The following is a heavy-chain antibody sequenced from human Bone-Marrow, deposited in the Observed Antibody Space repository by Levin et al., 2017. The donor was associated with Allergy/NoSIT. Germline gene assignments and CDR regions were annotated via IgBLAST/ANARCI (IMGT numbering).Heavy chain of an antibody. D-gene: IGHD3-10*01. CDR3: ARDAGGESWYFDY. CDR2: IKQDGSEK. Sequence: QPGGSLRLSCAASGFTFSSYWMSWVRQAPGKGLEWVANIKQDGSEKYYVDSVKGRFTISRDNAKNSLYLQMNSLRAEDTAVYYCARDAGGESWYFDYWGQGTLVTVSS. CDR1: GFTFSSYW. J-gene: IGHJ4*02. V-gene: IGHV3-7*01.